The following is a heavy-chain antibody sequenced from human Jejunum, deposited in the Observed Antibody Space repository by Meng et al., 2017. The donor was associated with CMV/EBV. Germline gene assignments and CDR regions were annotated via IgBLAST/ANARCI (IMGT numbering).Heavy chain of an antibody. J-gene: IGHJ4*02. V-gene: IGHV4-4*01. CDR1: GDSTPLSHW. D-gene: IGHD3-10*01. CDR3: ARNVRPSALGRGFEY. Sequence: SGDSTPLSHWWRWVRQSPGKGLEWIGDIFETGTTNYNPSFTSRVTMSVDKSKNQFSLKLTSVTAADTAMYFCARNVRPSALGRGFEYWGQGSLVTVSS. CDR2: IFETGTT.